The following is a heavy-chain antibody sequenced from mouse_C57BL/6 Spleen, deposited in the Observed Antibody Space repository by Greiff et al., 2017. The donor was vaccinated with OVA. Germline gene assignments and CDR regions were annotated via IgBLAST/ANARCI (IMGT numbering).Heavy chain of an antibody. J-gene: IGHJ4*01. CDR1: GYSITSGYY. D-gene: IGHD1-1*01. Sequence: DVKLVESGPGLVKPSQSLSLTCSVTGYSITSGYYWNWIRQFPGNKLEWMGYISYDGSNNYNPSLKNRISITRDTSKNQFFLKLNSVTTEDTATYYCAREEGYYYGSSGLYAMDYWGQGTSVTVSS. V-gene: IGHV3-6*01. CDR3: AREEGYYYGSSGLYAMDY. CDR2: ISYDGSN.